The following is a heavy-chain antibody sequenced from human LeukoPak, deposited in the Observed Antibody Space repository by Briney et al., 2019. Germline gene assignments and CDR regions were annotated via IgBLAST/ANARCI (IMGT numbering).Heavy chain of an antibody. CDR2: INANSGGT. CDR1: GYTFTSYY. J-gene: IGHJ4*02. CDR3: ARSSRYDIWTGYPY. D-gene: IGHD3-9*01. V-gene: IGHV1-2*02. Sequence: ASVKVSCKASGYTFTSYYMHWVRQAPGQGLEWMGWINANSGGTNYAQKFQGRVTMTRDTSISTAYMELSRLRSDDTAVYYCARSSRYDIWTGYPYWGQGTLVTVSP.